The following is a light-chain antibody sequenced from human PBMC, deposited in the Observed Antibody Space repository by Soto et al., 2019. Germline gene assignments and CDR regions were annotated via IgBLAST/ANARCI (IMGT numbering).Light chain of an antibody. J-gene: IGKJ1*01. Sequence: DIQMTQSPSTLSGSVGDRVTITCRASQTISSWLAWYQQKPGKAPKLLIYKASSLESGVPSRFSGSGSGTEFTLTISSLQPDDFATYYCQQYNSYIGTFGQGTKVDIK. CDR1: QTISSW. V-gene: IGKV1-5*03. CDR3: QQYNSYIGT. CDR2: KAS.